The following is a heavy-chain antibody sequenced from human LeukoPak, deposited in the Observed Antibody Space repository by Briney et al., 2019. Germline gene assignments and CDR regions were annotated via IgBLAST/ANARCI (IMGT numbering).Heavy chain of an antibody. CDR1: GYTLTELS. J-gene: IGHJ3*02. CDR2: FDPEDGET. V-gene: IGHV1-24*01. Sequence: SVKVSCKVSGYTLTELSMHWVRQAPGKGLEWMGGFDPEDGETIYAQKFQGRVTMTEDTSTDTAYMELSSLRSEDTAVYYCATIYGLWFGEGDAFDIWGQGTMVTVSS. D-gene: IGHD3-10*01. CDR3: ATIYGLWFGEGDAFDI.